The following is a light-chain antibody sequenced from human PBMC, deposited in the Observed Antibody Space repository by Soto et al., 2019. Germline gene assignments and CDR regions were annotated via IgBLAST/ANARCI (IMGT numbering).Light chain of an antibody. Sequence: EIVMTQSPATLSVSPGERATISCRASQSVSGNLAWYQQKPGQAPRLLIYGASTRATGIPARFSGSGSGTEFTLTISSLQSEDFAVYYWQQYNNWPPLTFGGGTKVEIK. J-gene: IGKJ4*01. V-gene: IGKV3-15*01. CDR3: QQYNNWPPLT. CDR1: QSVSGN. CDR2: GAS.